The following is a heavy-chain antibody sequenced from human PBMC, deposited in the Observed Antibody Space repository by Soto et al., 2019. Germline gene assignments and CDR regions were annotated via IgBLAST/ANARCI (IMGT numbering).Heavy chain of an antibody. CDR3: ARKVPGSTTRPDYWYFDL. CDR2: ISGGGEAT. Sequence: EVQLLESGGGLVQPGGSLRLSCAASGFTFISYAMNWVRQAPGKGLQWVSAISGGGEATFYADSVKGRFTISRDNSRNPVTLQMNSLGVYDTAVYYCARKVPGSTTRPDYWYFDLWGRGTLVTVSS. J-gene: IGHJ2*01. D-gene: IGHD3-10*01. CDR1: GFTFISYA. V-gene: IGHV3-23*01.